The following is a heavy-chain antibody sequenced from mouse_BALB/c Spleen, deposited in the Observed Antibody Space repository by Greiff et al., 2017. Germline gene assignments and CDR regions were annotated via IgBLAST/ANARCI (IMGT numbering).Heavy chain of an antibody. J-gene: IGHJ3*01. Sequence: EVQLKQSGPELVKPGASVKISCKTSGYTFTEYTMHWVKQSHGKSLEWIGGINPNNGGTSYNQKFKGKAKLTAVTSTSTAYMELSSLTNEDSAVYSSTRERDGNDMAYWGQGTLVSITA. CDR3: TRERDGNDMAY. CDR2: INPNNGGT. D-gene: IGHD2-2*01. CDR1: GYTFTEYT. V-gene: IGHV1-18*01.